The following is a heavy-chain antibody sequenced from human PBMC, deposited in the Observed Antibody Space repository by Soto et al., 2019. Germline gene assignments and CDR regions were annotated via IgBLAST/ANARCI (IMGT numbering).Heavy chain of an antibody. Sequence: QVQLVQSGGEVKKPGASVKVSCKASGYRFSSYGLNWLRQAPEQGPEWMGWINTFNGNTNSAQKFQGRLRVTTDTSTSTVFMELSSLTSDDTAVYFCARELGISPSAPLDYWGQGTLITVSS. CDR1: GYRFSSYG. J-gene: IGHJ4*02. V-gene: IGHV1-18*01. CDR2: INTFNGNT. D-gene: IGHD2-21*01. CDR3: ARELGISPSAPLDY.